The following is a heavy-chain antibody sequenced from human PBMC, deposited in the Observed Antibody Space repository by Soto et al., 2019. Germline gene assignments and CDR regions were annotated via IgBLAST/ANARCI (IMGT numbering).Heavy chain of an antibody. CDR2: IWYDGSNK. J-gene: IGHJ6*02. V-gene: IGHV3-33*01. CDR3: ARDITMVRGVIARYYYGMDV. CDR1: GITFNSYG. D-gene: IGHD3-10*01. Sequence: QVQLVESGGGVVQPGRCLRLSCAASGITFNSYGMHWVRQAPGKGLELVAVIWYDGSNKYYADSVKGRFTISRDNSKNTLYLQMNSLRAEDTAVYYCARDITMVRGVIARYYYGMDVWGQVTTVTVSS.